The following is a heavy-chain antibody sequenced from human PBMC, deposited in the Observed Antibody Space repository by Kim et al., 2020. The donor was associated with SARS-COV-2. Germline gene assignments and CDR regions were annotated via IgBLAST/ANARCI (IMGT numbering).Heavy chain of an antibody. CDR3: VRDSSGWYRRWFDP. D-gene: IGHD6-19*01. Sequence: SVKVSCKASGGTFSSYAISWVRQAPGQGLEWMGGIIPIFGTANYAQKFQGRVTITADESTSTAYMELSSLRSEDTAVYYCVRDSSGWYRRWFDPWGQGTLVTVSS. CDR2: IIPIFGTA. J-gene: IGHJ5*02. V-gene: IGHV1-69*13. CDR1: GGTFSSYA.